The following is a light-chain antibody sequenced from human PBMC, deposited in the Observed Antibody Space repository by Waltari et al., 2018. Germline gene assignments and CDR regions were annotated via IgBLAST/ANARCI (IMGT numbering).Light chain of an antibody. CDR2: DAS. J-gene: IGKJ4*01. CDR1: QDISNY. Sequence: DSQMTQSPSSLSASVGDRVTITCQASQDISNYLNWYQQKPGKAPKLLLYDASNLETGVPSRFSGSGSGTDFTFTISSLQPEDIATYYCQQYDNLLTFGGGTKVEIK. V-gene: IGKV1-33*01. CDR3: QQYDNLLT.